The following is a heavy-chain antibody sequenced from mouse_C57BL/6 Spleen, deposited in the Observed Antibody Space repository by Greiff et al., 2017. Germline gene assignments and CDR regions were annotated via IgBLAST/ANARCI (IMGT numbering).Heavy chain of an antibody. J-gene: IGHJ3*01. CDR1: GYTFPSYW. CDR2: INPCNGGT. D-gene: IGHD2-3*01. Sequence: QVQLQQPGTELVKPGASVKLSCKASGYTFPSYWMPWVTQRPGQGLEWSGNINPCNGGTNYNEKFKSKATLAVDKSSSTAYMQLSSLTSEDSAVYDCARYDGNFPWFAYWGQGTLVTVSA. CDR3: ARYDGNFPWFAY. V-gene: IGHV1-53*01.